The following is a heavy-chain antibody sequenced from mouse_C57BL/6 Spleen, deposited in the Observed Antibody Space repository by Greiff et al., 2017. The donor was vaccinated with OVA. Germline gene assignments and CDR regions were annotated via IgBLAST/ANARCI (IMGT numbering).Heavy chain of an antibody. V-gene: IGHV5-16*01. CDR3: ARGGSNYAMDY. CDR2: INYDGSST. CDR1: GFTFSDYY. D-gene: IGHD1-1*01. J-gene: IGHJ4*01. Sequence: EVKVVESEGGLVQPGRSMKLSCTASGFTFSDYYMAWVRQVPEKGLEWVANINYDGSSTYYLDSLKSRFIISRDNAKNILYLQMSSLKSEDTATYYCARGGSNYAMDYWGQGTSVTVSS.